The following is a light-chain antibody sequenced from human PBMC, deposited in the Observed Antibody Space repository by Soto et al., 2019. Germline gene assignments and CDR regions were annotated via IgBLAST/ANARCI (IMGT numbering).Light chain of an antibody. CDR3: QQYGSSPIT. Sequence: EIVMTQSPATLSVSPGERATLSCRASQSVSSNLAWYQQKPGQAPRLLIYGASTRATGIPARFSGSGSGTEFTLTISSLQSEDFAVYYCQQYGSSPITFGQVTRPEIK. J-gene: IGKJ5*01. CDR1: QSVSSN. CDR2: GAS. V-gene: IGKV3-15*01.